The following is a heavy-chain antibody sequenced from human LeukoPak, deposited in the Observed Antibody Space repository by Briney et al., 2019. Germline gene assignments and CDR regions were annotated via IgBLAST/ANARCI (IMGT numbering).Heavy chain of an antibody. J-gene: IGHJ4*02. D-gene: IGHD5-24*01. CDR1: GFTFSNYW. V-gene: IGHV3-74*01. Sequence: GGSLRLSCAASGFTFSNYWMHWVRQAPGKGLVWVARSNSDGRITNYADSVKGRFTISRDNAKNTLYLQMNSLGAEDTAVYYCARGLAEMATLAYFDYWGQGTLVTVSS. CDR3: ARGLAEMATLAYFDY. CDR2: SNSDGRIT.